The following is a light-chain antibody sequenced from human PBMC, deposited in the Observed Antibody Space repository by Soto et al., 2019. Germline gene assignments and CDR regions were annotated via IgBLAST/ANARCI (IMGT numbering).Light chain of an antibody. Sequence: QSVLTQPPSVSAAPGQKVSISGSGSSSNIGNNDVSWYQQLPGTAPKLLIYDNDKRPSGIPDRFSGSKSGTSATLGITGLQAGDEADYYCGTWDSSLTVAVFGGGTKLTVL. CDR3: GTWDSSLTVAV. CDR2: DND. V-gene: IGLV1-51*01. J-gene: IGLJ2*01. CDR1: SSNIGNND.